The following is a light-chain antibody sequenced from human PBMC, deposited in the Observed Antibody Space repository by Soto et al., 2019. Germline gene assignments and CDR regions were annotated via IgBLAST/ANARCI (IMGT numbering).Light chain of an antibody. V-gene: IGLV2-18*02. J-gene: IGLJ1*01. CDR3: CSYVGATTYV. Sequence: QSVLTQPPSVSGSPGQSVTISCTGTSSDVGSYNRVSWYQQPPGTAPKLMIYEVSNRPSGVPDRFSGSKSGNTASLTISGLQAEDEADYYCCSYVGATTYVFGTGTKVTVL. CDR2: EVS. CDR1: SSDVGSYNR.